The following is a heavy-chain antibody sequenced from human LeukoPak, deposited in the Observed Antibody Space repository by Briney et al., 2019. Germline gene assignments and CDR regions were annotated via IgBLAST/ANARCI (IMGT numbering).Heavy chain of an antibody. CDR2: IYPGDSDT. V-gene: IGHV5-51*01. CDR1: GYSFFSYW. CDR3: ARPGYCSGGSCYGFDY. D-gene: IGHD2-15*01. J-gene: IGHJ4*02. Sequence: GESLKISCKGSGYSFFSYWIGWVRQMPGKGLEWLGIIYPGDSDTRYSPSFQGRVTISADKSISTAYLQWSSLKASDTAMYYCARPGYCSGGSCYGFDYWGQGTLVTVSS.